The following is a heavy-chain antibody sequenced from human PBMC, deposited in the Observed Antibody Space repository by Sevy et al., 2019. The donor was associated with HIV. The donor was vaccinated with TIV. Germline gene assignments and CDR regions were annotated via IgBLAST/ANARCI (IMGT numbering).Heavy chain of an antibody. J-gene: IGHJ4*02. Sequence: GGSLRLSCAASGFTFSSYAMHWVRQAPGKGLEWEAVISYDGSNKYYADSVKGRFTISRDNSKNTLYLQMNSLRAEDTAVYYCARDRDYDFWSGYSTHFDYWGQGTLVTVSS. CDR3: ARDRDYDFWSGYSTHFDY. CDR2: ISYDGSNK. CDR1: GFTFSSYA. V-gene: IGHV3-30-3*01. D-gene: IGHD3-3*01.